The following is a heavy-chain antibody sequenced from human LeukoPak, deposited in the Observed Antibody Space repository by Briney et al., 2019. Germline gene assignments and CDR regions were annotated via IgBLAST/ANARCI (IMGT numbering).Heavy chain of an antibody. J-gene: IGHJ4*02. CDR2: IYSGGST. D-gene: IGHD1-26*01. Sequence: GGSLRLSCAASGFTVSSNYMSWVRQAPGKGLEWVSVIYSGGSTYYADSVKGRFTISRDNSNNTLYLQMNNLRAEDTAVYYCARGVREGVTRFVLYYSDYWGQGTLVTVSS. CDR1: GFTVSSNY. CDR3: ARGVREGVTRFVLYYSDY. V-gene: IGHV3-66*01.